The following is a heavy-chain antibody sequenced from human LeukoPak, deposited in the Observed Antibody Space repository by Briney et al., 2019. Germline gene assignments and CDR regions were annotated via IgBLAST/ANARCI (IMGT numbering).Heavy chain of an antibody. V-gene: IGHV3-7*01. CDR1: GFTFSSYW. D-gene: IGHD5-18*01. J-gene: IGHJ6*03. CDR2: IKQDGSEK. Sequence: GGSLRLSCAASGFTFSSYWMSWVRQAPGKGLEWVANIKQDGSEKYYVDSVKGRFTISRDNAKNSLYLQMNSLRAEDTAVYYCATDTITAMVAGAYYYYMDVWGKGTTVTVSS. CDR3: ATDTITAMVAGAYYYYMDV.